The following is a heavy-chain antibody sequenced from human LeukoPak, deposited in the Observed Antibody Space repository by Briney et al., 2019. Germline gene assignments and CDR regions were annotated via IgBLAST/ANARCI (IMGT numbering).Heavy chain of an antibody. V-gene: IGHV4-59*12. J-gene: IGHJ6*02. Sequence: SETLSLTCTVSGGSISSYYWSWIRQPPGKGLEWIGYIYYSGITNYNPSLKSRVTMSVDKSKNQFSLKLSSVTAADTAVYYCARWVLFGTDVWGQGTTVTVSS. CDR1: GGSISSYY. CDR3: ARWVLFGTDV. CDR2: IYYSGIT.